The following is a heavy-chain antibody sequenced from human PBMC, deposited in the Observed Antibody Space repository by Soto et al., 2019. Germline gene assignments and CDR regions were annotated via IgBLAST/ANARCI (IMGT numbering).Heavy chain of an antibody. CDR1: GYTFTSYV. Sequence: GASVKVSCKPSGYTFTSYVISWVRHAPGQGLEWMVWISAYNGNTNYAQKLQGRVTMTTDTSTSTAYMELRSLRSDDTAVYYCARDRRYFDWLSHAYYYYGMDVWGQGTTVTVSS. D-gene: IGHD3-9*01. CDR3: ARDRRYFDWLSHAYYYYGMDV. J-gene: IGHJ6*02. CDR2: ISAYNGNT. V-gene: IGHV1-18*01.